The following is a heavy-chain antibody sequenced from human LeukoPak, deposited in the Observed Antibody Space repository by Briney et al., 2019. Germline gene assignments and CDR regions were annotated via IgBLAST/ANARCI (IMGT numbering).Heavy chain of an antibody. D-gene: IGHD5-12*01. Sequence: PSEILSLTCTVSGGSISSSSYYWGWIRQPPGKGLEWIGSTYYSGSTYYNPSLKSRVTISVDTSKNQFSLKLSSVTAADTAVYYCARASGGYSGYDYRYYFDYWGQGTLVTVSS. J-gene: IGHJ4*02. V-gene: IGHV4-39*07. CDR2: TYYSGST. CDR3: ARASGGYSGYDYRYYFDY. CDR1: GGSISSSSYY.